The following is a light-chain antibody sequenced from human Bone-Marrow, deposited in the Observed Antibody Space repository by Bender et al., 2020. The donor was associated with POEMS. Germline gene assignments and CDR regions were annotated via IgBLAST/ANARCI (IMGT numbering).Light chain of an antibody. Sequence: QPVLTQSSSASASLGSSVKLTCTLSSGHSTNIIAWHQQQPGKAPRYLMKVEGSGTYNKGSGVPDRFSGSSSGADRYLTMSNVQSEDEADYYCETWDTPPVFGGGTKLTV. CDR1: SGHSTNI. CDR2: VEGSGTY. J-gene: IGLJ3*02. CDR3: ETWDTPPV. V-gene: IGLV4-60*03.